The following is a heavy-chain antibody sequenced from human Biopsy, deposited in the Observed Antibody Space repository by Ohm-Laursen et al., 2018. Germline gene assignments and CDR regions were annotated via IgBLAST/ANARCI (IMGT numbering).Heavy chain of an antibody. J-gene: IGHJ6*02. D-gene: IGHD1-26*01. CDR2: IWYDGSSE. V-gene: IGHV3-33*01. CDR1: GFTFSVYA. CDR3: ARDPIVGSRADGMDV. Sequence: SLRLSCAASGFTFSVYAMHWVRQAPGKGLEWVAIIWYDGSSEYYADPVKGRFTISRDNSKNTVYLQMNSLRVEDTAVYYCARDPIVGSRADGMDVWGQGTTVTVSS.